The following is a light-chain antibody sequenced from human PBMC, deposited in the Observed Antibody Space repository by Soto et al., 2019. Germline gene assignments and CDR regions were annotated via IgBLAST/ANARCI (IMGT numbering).Light chain of an antibody. Sequence: EIVMTQSPASRAVSPGQRATLSCRASQSVSSNLAWYKQNPGQAPRLLIYGASTRATGIPARFSGSGSGTEFTLTISSLQSEDFAVYYCQQYNNWPWTFGQGTKVDIK. J-gene: IGKJ1*01. V-gene: IGKV3-15*01. CDR2: GAS. CDR1: QSVSSN. CDR3: QQYNNWPWT.